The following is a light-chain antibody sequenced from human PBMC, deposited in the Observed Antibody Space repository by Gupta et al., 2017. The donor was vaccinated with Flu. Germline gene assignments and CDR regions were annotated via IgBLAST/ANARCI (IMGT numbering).Light chain of an antibody. Sequence: EIVMTQSPATLSVSPGEGATLSCRASQNVGTNVAWYQQKPGLAPRLLIHGASTRATGVPAKFSGGGSGTEFTLTINSLQSDDSAIYYCQQYGKGPPKITFGGGTKVEIK. CDR3: QQYGKGPPKIT. CDR1: QNVGTN. V-gene: IGKV3-15*01. CDR2: GAS. J-gene: IGKJ4*01.